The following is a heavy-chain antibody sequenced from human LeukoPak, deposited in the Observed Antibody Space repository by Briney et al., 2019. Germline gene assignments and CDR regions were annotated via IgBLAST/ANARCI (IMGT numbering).Heavy chain of an antibody. V-gene: IGHV4-61*01. CDR1: GGSVSSGSYY. J-gene: IGHJ4*02. CDR3: ARGRALSY. D-gene: IGHD2-8*01. Sequence: SETLSLTCTVSGGSVSSGSYYWSWIRQPPGKELEWIGYIYYSGSTNYNPSLKSRVTISVDTSKNQFSLKLSSVTAADTAVYYCARGRALSYWGQGTLDTVSS. CDR2: IYYSGST.